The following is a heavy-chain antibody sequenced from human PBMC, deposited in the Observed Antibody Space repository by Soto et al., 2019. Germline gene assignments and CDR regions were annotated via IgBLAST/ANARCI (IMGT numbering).Heavy chain of an antibody. J-gene: IGHJ4*02. CDR3: ARGEWLRSAYSWSFDY. Sequence: GGSLRLSCAASGFTFSNYGMHWVRQAPGKGLEWVAVIWYDGSNKYYADSVKGRFTISRDNSKNTLYLQMNSLRAEDTAVYYCARGEWLRSAYSWSFDYWGQGTLVTVSS. D-gene: IGHD5-12*01. V-gene: IGHV3-33*01. CDR1: GFTFSNYG. CDR2: IWYDGSNK.